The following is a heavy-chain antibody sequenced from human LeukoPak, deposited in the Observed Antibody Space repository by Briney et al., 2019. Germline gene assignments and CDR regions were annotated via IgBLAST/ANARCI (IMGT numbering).Heavy chain of an antibody. CDR1: GFTFSDYS. J-gene: IGHJ4*02. CDR2: IYFSGTTI. Sequence: GGSLRLSCAASGFTFSDYSMSWIRQAPGKGLEWLSYIYFSGTTIYYGDSVKGRFTISRDSSKNTLFLQMNRLRPEDAAVYYCAKAPVTTCRGAFCYPFDYWGLGTLVTVSS. CDR3: AKAPVTTCRGAFCYPFDY. D-gene: IGHD2-15*01. V-gene: IGHV3-11*01.